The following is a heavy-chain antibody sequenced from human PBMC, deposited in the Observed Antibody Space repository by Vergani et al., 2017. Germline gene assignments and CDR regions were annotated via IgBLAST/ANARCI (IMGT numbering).Heavy chain of an antibody. Sequence: EVQLVESGGGLVQPGGSLRLSCAASGFTVSSNYMSWVRQAPGKGLEWVSVIYSGGSTYYANSVKGRFTISRDNSKNTLYLQMNSLRADDTAVYYCAKGVYCSSTSCYEGRGYYYGMGVWGQXP. CDR3: AKGVYCSSTSCYEGRGYYYGMGV. D-gene: IGHD2-2*01. V-gene: IGHV3-66*01. CDR2: IYSGGST. J-gene: IGHJ6*02. CDR1: GFTVSSNY.